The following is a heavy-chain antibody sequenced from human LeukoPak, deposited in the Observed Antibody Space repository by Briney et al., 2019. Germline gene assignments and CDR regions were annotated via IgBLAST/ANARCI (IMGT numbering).Heavy chain of an antibody. V-gene: IGHV1-69*04. Sequence: GASVKVSYKASGGTFSSYAISWVRQAPGQGLEWMGRIIPILGIANYAQKFQGRVTITADKSTSTAYMELSSLRSEDTAVYYCARDELAYCGGDCYLHYYGMDVWGQGTTVTVSS. D-gene: IGHD2-21*02. CDR2: IIPILGIA. CDR3: ARDELAYCGGDCYLHYYGMDV. CDR1: GGTFSSYA. J-gene: IGHJ6*02.